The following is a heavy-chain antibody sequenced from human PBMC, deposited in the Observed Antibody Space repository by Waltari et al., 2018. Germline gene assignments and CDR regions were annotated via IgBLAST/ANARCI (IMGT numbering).Heavy chain of an antibody. CDR3: ATYIGASIGTAAFDV. Sequence: VCIRPPPGQGLEWIGTLAYSGATDSSPSLKSRVTISGDTSKNQLSLILGSVTAADTAVYYCATYIGASIGTAAFDVWGQGTMVTVSA. V-gene: IGHV4-39*01. J-gene: IGHJ3*01. D-gene: IGHD5-12*01. CDR2: LAYSGAT.